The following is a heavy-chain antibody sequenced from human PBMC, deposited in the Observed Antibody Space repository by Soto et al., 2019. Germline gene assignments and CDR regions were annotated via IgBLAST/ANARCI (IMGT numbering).Heavy chain of an antibody. Sequence: PSETLSLTCAVYGGSFSGYYWSWIRQPPGKGLEWTGEINHSGSTNYNPSLKSRVTISVDTFKNQFSLKLSSVTAADTAVYYCARGLGYCSSTSCYNNWFDPWGQGTLVTVSS. CDR3: ARGLGYCSSTSCYNNWFDP. CDR2: INHSGST. CDR1: GGSFSGYY. D-gene: IGHD2-2*01. V-gene: IGHV4-34*01. J-gene: IGHJ5*02.